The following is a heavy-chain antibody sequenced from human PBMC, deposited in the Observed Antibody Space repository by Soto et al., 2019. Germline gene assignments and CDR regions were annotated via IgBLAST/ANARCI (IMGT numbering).Heavy chain of an antibody. CDR1: GASISSSYW. Sequence: QVQLQESGPGLVKPSGTLSLTCAVSGASISSSYWWSWVRQPPGKGLEWIGEIHHSTGTNSNPSLKSPVTISVDKSKNQLFLRLTSVTVADTAVYYCARNDGYDMDVWGQGPTVTVSS. J-gene: IGHJ6*02. CDR2: IHHSTGT. D-gene: IGHD3-16*01. CDR3: ARNDGYDMDV. V-gene: IGHV4-4*02.